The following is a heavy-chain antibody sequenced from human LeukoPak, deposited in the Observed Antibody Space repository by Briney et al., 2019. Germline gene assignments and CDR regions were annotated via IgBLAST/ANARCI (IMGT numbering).Heavy chain of an antibody. J-gene: IGHJ5*02. V-gene: IGHV4-31*03. CDR3: ARGGARSGFDP. CDR1: GDSISNGGYY. CDR2: IYYSGST. Sequence: SETLSLTCTVSGDSISNGGYYWSWICQHPGKGLEWIGYIYYSGSTYYNPSLKSRVTISVDTFKNQFSLKLSSVTDADTAVYYCARGGARSGFDPWGQGTLVTVSS.